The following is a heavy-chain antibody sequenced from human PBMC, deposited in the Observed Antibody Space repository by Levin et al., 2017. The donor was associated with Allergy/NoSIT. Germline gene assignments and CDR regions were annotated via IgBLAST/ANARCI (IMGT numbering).Heavy chain of an antibody. J-gene: IGHJ4*02. V-gene: IGHV5-51*01. CDR3: ARVGAVAGTSADY. CDR2: IYPGDSDT. CDR1: GYSFSSYW. Sequence: KAGESLKISCKSSGYSFSSYWIGWVRQMPGKGLEWMGIIYPGDSDTRYSQSFPGQVTISVDKTISTAYLQWSSLKASDTAMYYCARVGAVAGTSADYWGQGTLVTVSS. D-gene: IGHD6-19*01.